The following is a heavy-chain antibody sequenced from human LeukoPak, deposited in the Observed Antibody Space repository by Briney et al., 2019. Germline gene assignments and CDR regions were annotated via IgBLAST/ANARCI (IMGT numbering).Heavy chain of an antibody. V-gene: IGHV4-59*08. J-gene: IGHJ4*02. CDR2: IYYSGST. CDR1: GGSIRSYY. D-gene: IGHD3-22*01. CDR3: ARRGGDSSGNFDY. Sequence: SETLSLTCTVSGGSIRSYYWSWIRQPPGKGLEWVGYIYYSGSTNYNPSLKSRVTISVDTSKKQFSLRLSSVTAADTAVYYCARRGGDSSGNFDYWGQGTLVTVSS.